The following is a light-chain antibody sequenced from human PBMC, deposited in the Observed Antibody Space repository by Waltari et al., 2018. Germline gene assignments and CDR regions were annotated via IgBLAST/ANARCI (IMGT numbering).Light chain of an antibody. Sequence: NFMLTQPHSVSESLGKTVTISCTGSGANIANNYVQWYQQRPGSAPTTVIYEDNRRPSGVPDRSSGSIDSSSSSASLTISGLKTEDEADYYCQSYDHNNVLFGGGTKLTVL. CDR3: QSYDHNNVL. CDR1: GANIANNY. CDR2: EDN. V-gene: IGLV6-57*02. J-gene: IGLJ2*01.